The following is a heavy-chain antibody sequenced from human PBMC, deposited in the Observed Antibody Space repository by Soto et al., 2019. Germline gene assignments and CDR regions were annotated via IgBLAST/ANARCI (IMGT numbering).Heavy chain of an antibody. V-gene: IGHV4-34*01. CDR3: ARGYGRNWFDP. Sequence: PSETLSLTCAVYGGSFSGYYWSWIRQPPGKGLEWIGEINHSGSTNYNPSLKSRVTISVDTSKNQFSLKLSSVTAADTAVYYCARGYGRNWFDPWGQGTLVTVSS. D-gene: IGHD3-10*01. CDR1: GGSFSGYY. CDR2: INHSGST. J-gene: IGHJ5*02.